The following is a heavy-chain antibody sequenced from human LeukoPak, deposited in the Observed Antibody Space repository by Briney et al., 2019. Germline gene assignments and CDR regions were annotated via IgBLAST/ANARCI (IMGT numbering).Heavy chain of an antibody. J-gene: IGHJ6*02. CDR3: AKDLGYYSSYYYGMDV. CDR1: GFTFSSSG. D-gene: IGHD4-11*01. Sequence: GGSLRLSCAASGFTFSSSGMHWVRQAPGKGLEWVAVISYDGRSKYYGDSVKGRFIISRDNSKNTLYLQMNSLRAEDSAVYYCAKDLGYYSSYYYGMDVWGQGTTVTVSS. CDR2: ISYDGRSK. V-gene: IGHV3-30*18.